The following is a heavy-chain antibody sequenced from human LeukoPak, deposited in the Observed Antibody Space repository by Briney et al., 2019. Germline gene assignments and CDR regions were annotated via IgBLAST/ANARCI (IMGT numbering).Heavy chain of an antibody. V-gene: IGHV3-21*01. CDR1: GFTFSSYS. CDR3: ARGSRGGPIDY. Sequence: GGSLRLSCAASGFTFSSYSMNWVRQAPGKGLEWVSLISSSSSSYIYYADSVKGRFTISRDNAKNSLYLQMNSLRAEDTAVYYCARGSRGGPIDYWGQGTLVTVSS. D-gene: IGHD3-16*01. J-gene: IGHJ4*02. CDR2: ISSSSSSYI.